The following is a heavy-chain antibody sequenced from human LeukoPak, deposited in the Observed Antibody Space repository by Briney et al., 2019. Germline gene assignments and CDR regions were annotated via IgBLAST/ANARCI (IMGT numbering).Heavy chain of an antibody. V-gene: IGHV4-39*07. CDR2: IYYSGST. Sequence: SETLSLTCTVSGGSISSSSYYWGWIRQPPGKGLEWIGSIYYSGSTYYNPSLKSRVTISVDTSKNQFSLKLSSVTAADTAVYYCAREGNAVTSDYWGQGTLVTVSS. J-gene: IGHJ4*02. CDR1: GGSISSSSYY. CDR3: AREGNAVTSDY. D-gene: IGHD4-17*01.